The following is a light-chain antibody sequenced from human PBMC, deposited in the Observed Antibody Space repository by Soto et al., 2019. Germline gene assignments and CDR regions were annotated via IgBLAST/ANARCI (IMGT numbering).Light chain of an antibody. CDR3: SSYAGGNDVV. CDR1: SSDVGGYNY. V-gene: IGLV2-8*01. J-gene: IGLJ2*01. CDR2: DVS. Sequence: QSALTQPPSASGSPGQSVTISCTGTSSDVGGYNYVCWYQQYPGKAPKLMIYDVSKRPSGVADRFSGSKLGNTASLTVSGLQAEDEADYYCSSYAGGNDVVFGGGTKLTVL.